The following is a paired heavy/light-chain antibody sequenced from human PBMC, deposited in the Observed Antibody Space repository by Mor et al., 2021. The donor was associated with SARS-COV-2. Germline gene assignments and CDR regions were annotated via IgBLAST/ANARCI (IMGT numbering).Heavy chain of an antibody. D-gene: IGHD1-26*01. J-gene: IGHJ6*02. V-gene: IGHV3-7*05. Sequence: EVQLVESGGGLVQPGGSLRLSCAASGFTFSSYWMSWVRQAPGKGLEWVANIKQDGSEKYYVDSVKGRFTISRDNAKNSLYLQMNSLRAEDTAVYYCARDGIVGATGYYYYGMDVWGQGTTVTVSS. CDR2: IKQDGSEK. CDR1: GFTFSSYW. CDR3: ARDGIVGATGYYYYGMDV.
Light chain of an antibody. J-gene: IGKJ1*01. CDR3: MQRIEFPLT. CDR1: QSLLDSDDGNTY. V-gene: IGKV2-40*01. Sequence: DIVMTQTPLSLPVTPGEPASISCRSSQSLLDSDDGNTYLDWYLQKPGQSPQLLIYTLSYRASGVPDRFSGSGSGTDFTLKISRVEAEDVGVYYCMQRIEFPLTFGQGTKVEIK. CDR2: TLS.